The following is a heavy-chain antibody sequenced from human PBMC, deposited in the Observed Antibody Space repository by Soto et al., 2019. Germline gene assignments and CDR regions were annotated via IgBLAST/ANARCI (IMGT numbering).Heavy chain of an antibody. CDR3: AGGRAYGDSVFDY. D-gene: IGHD4-17*01. V-gene: IGHV3-23*01. CDR1: GFTFSSYA. CDR2: ISGSGGST. Sequence: EVQLLESGGGLVQPGGSLRLSCAASGFTFSSYAMSWVRQAPGKGLEWVSAISGSGGSTYYADSVKGRFTISRDNSKNTLYLQMNSLRAEDTAVYYCAGGRAYGDSVFDYWGQGTLVTVSS. J-gene: IGHJ4*02.